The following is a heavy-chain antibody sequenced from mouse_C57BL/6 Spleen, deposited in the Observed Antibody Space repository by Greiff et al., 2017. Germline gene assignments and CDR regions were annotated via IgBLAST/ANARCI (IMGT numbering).Heavy chain of an antibody. CDR3: ARYEGADYGGWFAY. Sequence: QVQLQQPGAELVMPGASVKLSCKASGYTFTSYWMHWVKQRPGQGLEWIGEIDPSDSYTNYNQKFKGKSTLTVDKSPSTAYMQLSRLPSEDSAVYYWARYEGADYGGWFAYWGQGTLVTVSA. V-gene: IGHV1-69*01. J-gene: IGHJ3*01. D-gene: IGHD2-4*01. CDR2: IDPSDSYT. CDR1: GYTFTSYW.